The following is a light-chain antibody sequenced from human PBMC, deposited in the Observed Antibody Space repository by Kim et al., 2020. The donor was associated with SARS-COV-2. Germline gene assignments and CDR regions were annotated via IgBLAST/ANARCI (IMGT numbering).Light chain of an antibody. Sequence: EIVLPQSPGTLSLSPGERATLSCRASQSVSSSYLACYQQQPGQAPRLLIFGASSRATGIPDSFSVSGSGTDFTLTISRLEPEDFAAYSSQQYCIPYTSGQGTKLAIK. CDR2: GAS. CDR3: QQYCIPYT. V-gene: IGKV3-20*01. J-gene: IGKJ2*01. CDR1: QSVSSSY.